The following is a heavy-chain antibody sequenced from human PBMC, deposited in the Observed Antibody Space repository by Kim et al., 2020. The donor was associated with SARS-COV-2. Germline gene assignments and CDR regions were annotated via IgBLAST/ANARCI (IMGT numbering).Heavy chain of an antibody. CDR1: GFTFDDYA. V-gene: IGHV3-9*01. CDR3: AKSDYGDWDWFDP. D-gene: IGHD4-17*01. Sequence: GGSLRLSCAASGFTFDDYAMHWVRQAPGKGLEWVSGISWNSGSIGYADSVKGRFTISRDNAKNSLYLQMNSLRAEDTALYYCAKSDYGDWDWFDPWGQGTLVTVSS. CDR2: ISWNSGSI. J-gene: IGHJ5*02.